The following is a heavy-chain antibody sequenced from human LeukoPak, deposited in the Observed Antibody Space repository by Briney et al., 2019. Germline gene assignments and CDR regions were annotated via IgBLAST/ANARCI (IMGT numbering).Heavy chain of an antibody. D-gene: IGHD6-13*01. Sequence: SETLSLTCTVSGGSISSSSYYWSWIRQPAGKGLEWIGSIYTSGSTNYNPSIKSRVTMSVDTSKNQLSLKLSSVTAADTAVYYCARTGSSANFDYWGQGTLVTVSS. CDR3: ARTGSSANFDY. CDR2: IYTSGST. CDR1: GGSISSSSYY. J-gene: IGHJ4*02. V-gene: IGHV4-61*02.